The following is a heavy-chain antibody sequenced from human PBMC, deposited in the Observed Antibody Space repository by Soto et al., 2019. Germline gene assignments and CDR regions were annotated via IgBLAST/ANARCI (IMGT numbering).Heavy chain of an antibody. V-gene: IGHV3-15*07. Sequence: GGSLRLSCAASGFTFSNAWINWVRQTPGRGLEWVGRVKSKNDGGTTDFAAPVKGRFAISRDDSKNMVYLEMNSLQTEDTAMNYCTSAAYITTKSVCMDYWGNGTLVTVSS. D-gene: IGHD3-3*01. CDR1: GFTFSNAW. J-gene: IGHJ4*01. CDR2: VKSKNDGGTT. CDR3: TSAAYITTKSVCMDY.